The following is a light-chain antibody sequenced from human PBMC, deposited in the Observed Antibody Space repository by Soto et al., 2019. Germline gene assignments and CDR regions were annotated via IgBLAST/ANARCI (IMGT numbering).Light chain of an antibody. J-gene: IGKJ2*01. CDR3: QQTYRIPYT. V-gene: IGKV1-39*01. CDR1: QSISVY. CDR2: AAS. Sequence: DIQMTQSPSSLSVSIGDTITITCRSSQSISVYLNWYQKKPGTPPKLLIYAASNLQSGVPSRFIGRGSATDVTLTISSLQPEDFASYYCQQTYRIPYTFGQGTNLEI.